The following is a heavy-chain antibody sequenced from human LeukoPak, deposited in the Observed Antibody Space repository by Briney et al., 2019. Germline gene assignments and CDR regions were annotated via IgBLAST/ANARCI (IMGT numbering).Heavy chain of an antibody. V-gene: IGHV3-64D*06. J-gene: IGHJ3*02. D-gene: IGHD3-22*01. Sequence: GGSLRLSCSASGFTFSSYAMHWVRQAPGKGLEYVSAISSNGGSTYYADPVKGRFTISRDNSKNTLYLQMSSLRAEDTAVYYCVKGSTYDSSGYYESDAFDIWGQGTMVTVSS. CDR3: VKGSTYDSSGYYESDAFDI. CDR1: GFTFSSYA. CDR2: ISSNGGST.